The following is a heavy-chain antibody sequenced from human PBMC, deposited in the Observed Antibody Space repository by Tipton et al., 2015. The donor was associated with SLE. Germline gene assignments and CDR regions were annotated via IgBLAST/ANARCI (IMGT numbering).Heavy chain of an antibody. V-gene: IGHV4-59*01. D-gene: IGHD1-1*01. J-gene: IGHJ5*02. CDR2: IYNSGST. CDR1: GASISSYY. Sequence: TLSLTCTVSGASISSYYWSWIRQPPGKGLERIGNIYNSGSTNYNPSLKSRVTMSLDTSKNQFSLKLSSVTAADTAVYYCARDSLSGDNWFDPWGQGTLVTVSS. CDR3: ARDSLSGDNWFDP.